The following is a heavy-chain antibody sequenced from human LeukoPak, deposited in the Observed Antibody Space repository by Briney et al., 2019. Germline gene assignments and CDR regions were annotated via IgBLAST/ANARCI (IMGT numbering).Heavy chain of an antibody. CDR1: GFTFSSYT. Sequence: PGGSLRLSCAASGFTFSSYTMNWARQAPGKGLEWTSYISRTGTTIYYADSVKGRFTISRDNAKNSLYLQMDSLRSEDTALYFCARELGSGYHRLLVWGQGTLLTVSS. CDR2: ISRTGTTI. V-gene: IGHV3-48*01. D-gene: IGHD2-2*01. J-gene: IGHJ4*02. CDR3: ARELGSGYHRLLV.